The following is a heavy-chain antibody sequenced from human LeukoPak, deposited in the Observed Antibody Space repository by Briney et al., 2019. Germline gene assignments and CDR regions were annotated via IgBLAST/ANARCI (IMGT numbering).Heavy chain of an antibody. CDR3: ARVFRFSYFDY. CDR2: IFYSGSI. CDR1: GDSINSSTSY. J-gene: IGHJ4*02. V-gene: IGHV4-39*07. Sequence: SETLSLTCSVSGDSINSSTSYWGWVRQPPGKGREWIGTIFYSGSIYNNPSLKSRITMSLYTSKNQFSLRLRSVTAADTAFYYCARVFRFSYFDYWGQGALITVS. D-gene: IGHD3-3*01.